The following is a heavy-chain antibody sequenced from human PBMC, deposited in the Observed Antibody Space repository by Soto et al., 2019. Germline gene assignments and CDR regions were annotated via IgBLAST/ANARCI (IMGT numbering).Heavy chain of an antibody. CDR3: TERSDYDPSGYYAESDLDF. CDR2: IRSKANSDAT. J-gene: IGHJ1*01. Sequence: EVHLVESGGGLVQPGGSLKLSCAVSGFALSASCIHWVRQAPGKGLEWVGRIRSKANSDATAYAASVKGRFTISRDDSKNTAYLQMRSLKTEDTAVYYCTERSDYDPSGYYAESDLDFWGQGTLVTVSS. D-gene: IGHD3-22*01. V-gene: IGHV3-73*02. CDR1: GFALSASC.